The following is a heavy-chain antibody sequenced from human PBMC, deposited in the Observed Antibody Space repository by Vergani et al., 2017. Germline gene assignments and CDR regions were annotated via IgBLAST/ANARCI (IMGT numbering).Heavy chain of an antibody. CDR2: RSASDRRT. CDR1: GFTFIMHA. J-gene: IGHJ3*02. Sequence: EVQLLESGGDLVQPGGSLRLSCAASGFTFIMHAMSWVRQAPGKGLEWVSNRSASDRRTHYADSVKGRFTFSRDNSKNTLFLHMNILRPEDTAVYYCAKVFRSDVAGTSCAFDIWGQGTMVTVSS. V-gene: IGHV3-23*01. CDR3: AKVFRSDVAGTSCAFDI. D-gene: IGHD6-19*01.